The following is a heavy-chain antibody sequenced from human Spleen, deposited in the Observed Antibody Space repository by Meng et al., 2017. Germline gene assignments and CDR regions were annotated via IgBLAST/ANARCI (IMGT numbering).Heavy chain of an antibody. V-gene: IGHV3-11*01. CDR1: GFTFSEYY. D-gene: IGHD3-22*01. Sequence: GGSLRLSCAASGFTFSEYYMSWIRQAPGKGLEWVSYISSGGSTMFYADSVKGRFTISRDNAKNSLYLQMNSLGAEDTAVYYCARAAYYYDGSGYYCLGYWGQGILVTVSS. J-gene: IGHJ4*02. CDR3: ARAAYYYDGSGYYCLGY. CDR2: ISSGGSTM.